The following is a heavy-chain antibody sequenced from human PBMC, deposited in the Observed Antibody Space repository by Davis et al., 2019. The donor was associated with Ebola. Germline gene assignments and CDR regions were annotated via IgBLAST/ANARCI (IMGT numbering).Heavy chain of an antibody. V-gene: IGHV3-23*01. CDR3: AKEYGDYSPGDGMDV. CDR2: ISSGGTKT. Sequence: PGGSLRLSCVASGFKFSYYAASWVRQAPGKGLEWVAVISSGGTKTYYADSVKGRFTISRDNSKNTLVLQMNSLRAEDTATYYCAKEYGDYSPGDGMDVWGQGTTVTVSS. CDR1: GFKFSYYA. D-gene: IGHD4-17*01. J-gene: IGHJ6*02.